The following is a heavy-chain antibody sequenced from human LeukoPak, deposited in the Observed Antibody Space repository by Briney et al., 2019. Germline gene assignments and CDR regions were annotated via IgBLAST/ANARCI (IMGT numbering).Heavy chain of an antibody. CDR2: VRPYNGDP. Sequence: GASVKVSCKASGDIFRRYGVTWARQAPGQGPEWMGWVRPYNGDPEYAQKFQGRVTMSTDTSTDTSYMELRSLGSDDTAVYCCARPYSANWHPHPYRMDVWGQGTTVIVSS. D-gene: IGHD1-1*01. CDR1: GDIFRRYG. J-gene: IGHJ6*02. V-gene: IGHV1-18*04. CDR3: ARPYSANWHPHPYRMDV.